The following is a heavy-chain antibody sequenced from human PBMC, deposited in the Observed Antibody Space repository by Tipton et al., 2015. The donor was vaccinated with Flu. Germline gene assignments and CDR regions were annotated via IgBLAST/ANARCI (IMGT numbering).Heavy chain of an antibody. Sequence: TLSLTCTVSGGSISSGSYYWSWIRQPAGKGLEWIGRIYTSGSTYYNPSLKSRVTISVDTSKNQFSLKLSSVTAADTAVYYWATYQGAYSSSSVLEINDAFDIWGQGTMVTVSS. J-gene: IGHJ3*02. CDR1: GGSISSGSYY. D-gene: IGHD6-6*01. CDR3: ATYQGAYSSSSVLEINDAFDI. V-gene: IGHV4-61*02. CDR2: IYTSGST.